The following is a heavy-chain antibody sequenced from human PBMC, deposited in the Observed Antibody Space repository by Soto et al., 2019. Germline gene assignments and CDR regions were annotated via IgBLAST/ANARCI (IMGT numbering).Heavy chain of an antibody. D-gene: IGHD5-12*01. CDR2: ISSSGDYR. J-gene: IGHJ4*02. CDR3: ARGDVDTVAQADY. CDR1: GFTFSDHY. Sequence: QVQLLESGGGLVKPGGSLRLSCTASGFTFSDHYMSWIRQAPGKGLEWVSYISSSGDYRNYADSVKDRFTISRDNTKHSLYLQMSSLRAEDTAVYYCARGDVDTVAQADYWGQGTLVTVSS. V-gene: IGHV3-11*03.